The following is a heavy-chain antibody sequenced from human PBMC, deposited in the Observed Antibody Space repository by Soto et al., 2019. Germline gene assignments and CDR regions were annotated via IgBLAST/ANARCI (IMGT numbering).Heavy chain of an antibody. CDR1: GGSFSGYY. CDR2: INHSGST. J-gene: IGHJ6*03. Sequence: SETLSLTCAVYGGSFSGYYWSWIRQPPGKGLEWIGEINHSGSTNYNPSLKIRVTISVDTSKNQFFLKLSSVTAADTAVYYCARGVGCTNGVCLYYYYYYMDVWGKGTTVTVSS. D-gene: IGHD2-8*01. CDR3: ARGVGCTNGVCLYYYYYYMDV. V-gene: IGHV4-34*01.